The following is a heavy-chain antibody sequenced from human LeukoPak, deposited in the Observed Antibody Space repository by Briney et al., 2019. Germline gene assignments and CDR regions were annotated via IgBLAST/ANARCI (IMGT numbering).Heavy chain of an antibody. V-gene: IGHV4-39*01. J-gene: IGHJ4*02. CDR3: ASHAAAGWGYYFDY. Sequence: PSETLSLTCTVSGGSISSSSYYWGCVRQPPGKGLEWIGSIYYSGSTYYNPSLKSRVTISVDTSKNQFSLKLSSVTAADTAVYYCASHAAAGWGYYFDYWGQGTLVTVSS. CDR1: GGSISSSSYY. D-gene: IGHD6-13*01. CDR2: IYYSGST.